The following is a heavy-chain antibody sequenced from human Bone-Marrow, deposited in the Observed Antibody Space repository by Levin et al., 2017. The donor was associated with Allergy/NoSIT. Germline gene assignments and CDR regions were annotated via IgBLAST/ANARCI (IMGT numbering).Heavy chain of an antibody. J-gene: IGHJ4*02. D-gene: IGHD3-22*01. V-gene: IGHV3-74*01. CDR1: GFTFSNYW. Sequence: GGSLRLSCAASGFTFSNYWMHWVRQAPGKGLVWVSRSNEDGSITNYADSVKGRFTISRDNAKNTLYLQMNSLRAEDTAVYYCARDLSGFSDNWGPGTLVTVST. CDR2: SNEDGSIT. CDR3: ARDLSGFSDN.